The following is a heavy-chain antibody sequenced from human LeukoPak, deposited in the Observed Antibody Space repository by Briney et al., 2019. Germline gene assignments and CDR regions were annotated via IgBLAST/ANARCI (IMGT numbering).Heavy chain of an antibody. V-gene: IGHV1-2*02. CDR3: VGVTYSSYDDFDY. Sequence: ASVKVSCKTSGYTFTGHHIHWVRQAPAQGLEWRGWTYPSSGGTQYGQKFKGRVTMTRDTSVSTAYMKLTRLQFDDTAVYYCVGVTYSSYDDFDYWGQGTLVTVSS. CDR2: TYPSSGGT. D-gene: IGHD3-16*01. J-gene: IGHJ4*02. CDR1: GYTFTGHH.